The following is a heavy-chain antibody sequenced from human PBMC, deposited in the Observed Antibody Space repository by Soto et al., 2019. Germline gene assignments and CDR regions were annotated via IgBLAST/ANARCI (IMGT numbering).Heavy chain of an antibody. CDR2: MNPNSGNT. Sequence: QVQLVQSGAEVKKPGASVKVSCKASGYTFTSYDINWVRQATGQGLEWMGWMNPNSGNTGYAQKFQGRVTMTRNTSISTAYMELSSLRSEDTAVYYCARGDKYCTNGVCYKDRSYWYFDLWGRGTLVTVSS. V-gene: IGHV1-8*01. CDR3: ARGDKYCTNGVCYKDRSYWYFDL. J-gene: IGHJ2*01. CDR1: GYTFTSYD. D-gene: IGHD2-8*01.